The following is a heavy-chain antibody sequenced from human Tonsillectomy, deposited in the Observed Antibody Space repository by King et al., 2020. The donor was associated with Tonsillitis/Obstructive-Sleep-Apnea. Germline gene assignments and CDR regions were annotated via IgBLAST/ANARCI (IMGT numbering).Heavy chain of an antibody. J-gene: IGHJ4*02. CDR1: GGSISSSSYY. V-gene: IGHV4-39*01. CDR2: TYYSGST. CDR3: ARHEGYLGFDY. Sequence: QLQESGPGLVKPSETLSLTCTVSGGSISSSSYYWGWIRQPPGKGLEWIGSTYYSGSTSYNPSLKSRVTISVDTSKNQFSLKLSSVTAADTAVYYCARHEGYLGFDYWGQGTLVTVSS. D-gene: IGHD2-15*01.